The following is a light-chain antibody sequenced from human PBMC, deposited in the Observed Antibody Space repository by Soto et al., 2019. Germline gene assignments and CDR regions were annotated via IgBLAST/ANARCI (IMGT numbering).Light chain of an antibody. V-gene: IGKV3-15*01. Sequence: EIVMTQSPVTLSLSPGDRATLSCRASQSVSSNLAWYQQKPGQAPRLLIYGAFIRVTGIPARFSGSGSGTEFTLTISSLQPDDFATYYCQQYTSYLPHTFGQGTKVEI. CDR1: QSVSSN. J-gene: IGKJ2*01. CDR2: GAF. CDR3: QQYTSYLPHT.